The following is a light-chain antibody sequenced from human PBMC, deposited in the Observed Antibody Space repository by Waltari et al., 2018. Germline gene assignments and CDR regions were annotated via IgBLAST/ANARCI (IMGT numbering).Light chain of an antibody. Sequence: QSGLTQPASASGSPGQSITISCTGTSSDVGNYNLVSWYQQHPGKAPNLLIYEVTKRASGTSDRFSASKSGNTASLTSSGLQAQEDEADYYCCSYVGLGTYVFGTGTKVTV. CDR1: SSDVGNYNL. J-gene: IGLJ1*01. CDR3: CSYVGLGTYV. V-gene: IGLV2-23*02. CDR2: EVT.